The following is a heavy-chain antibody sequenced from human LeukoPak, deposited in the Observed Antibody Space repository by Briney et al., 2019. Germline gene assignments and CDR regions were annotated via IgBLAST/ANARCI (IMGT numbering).Heavy chain of an antibody. Sequence: LRLSCAASGFIFGDYAMHWVRQPPGKGLEWIGYIYHSGSTYCNPSLKSRVTISVDRSKNQFSLKLSSVTAADTAVYYCARGSLSSARRGSYYFDYWGQGTLVTVSS. J-gene: IGHJ4*02. CDR1: GFIFGDYA. D-gene: IGHD2-2*01. V-gene: IGHV4-30-2*01. CDR2: IYHSGST. CDR3: ARGSLSSARRGSYYFDY.